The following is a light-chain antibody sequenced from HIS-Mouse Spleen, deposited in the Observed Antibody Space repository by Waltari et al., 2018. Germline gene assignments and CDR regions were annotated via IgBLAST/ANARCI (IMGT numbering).Light chain of an antibody. J-gene: IGLJ3*02. CDR1: SSDVGGYNY. Sequence: QSALTQPRSVSGSPGQSVTISCTGTSSDVGGYNYVPWYQQHPGKAPKLMIYDVSKRPSEVPDRFSGSKSGNTASLTISGLQAEDEADYYCCSYAGSYTVFGGGTKLTVL. CDR2: DVS. V-gene: IGLV2-11*01. CDR3: CSYAGSYTV.